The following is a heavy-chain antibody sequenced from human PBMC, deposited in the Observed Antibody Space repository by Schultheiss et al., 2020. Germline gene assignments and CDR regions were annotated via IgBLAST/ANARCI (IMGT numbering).Heavy chain of an antibody. J-gene: IGHJ6*02. CDR1: GFTFSSYA. CDR2: ISGSGGTT. V-gene: IGHV3-23*01. Sequence: GGSLRLSCAASGFTFSSYAMSWVRQAPGKGLEWVSAISGSGGTTSYADSVKGRFTMSRDNSKNTLYLQMNSLRAEDTAVYYCAKNSEYGWLEPRGGMDVWGQGTTVTVSS. CDR3: AKNSEYGWLEPRGGMDV. D-gene: IGHD1-1*01.